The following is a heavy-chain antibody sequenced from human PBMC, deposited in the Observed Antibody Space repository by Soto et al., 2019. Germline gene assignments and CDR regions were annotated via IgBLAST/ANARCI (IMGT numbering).Heavy chain of an antibody. J-gene: IGHJ6*02. CDR3: TRHAPLRFLGVDV. V-gene: IGHV5-51*01. Sequence: GESLKISCKGSGYNFTNYWIGWVRQMPGKGLEWMGIIYPGDSDTRYSPSFQGQVSISADKSISTAYLQWSSLKASDTAIYYCTRHAPLRFLGVDVWGQGTTVTVSS. CDR2: IYPGDSDT. D-gene: IGHD3-3*01. CDR1: GYNFTNYW.